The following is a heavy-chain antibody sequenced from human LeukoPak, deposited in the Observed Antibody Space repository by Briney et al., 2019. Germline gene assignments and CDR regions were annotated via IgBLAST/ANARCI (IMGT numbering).Heavy chain of an antibody. CDR2: ISGSPDST. J-gene: IGHJ4*02. Sequence: GGSLRLSCAASGFTFSIYAMSWVRQAPGKGLEWVSSISGSPDSTYYADSVKGRFTISRDNSKNTLYLQMNSLRAEDTAVYYCAKDKAAVNSALDYWGQGTLVTVSS. CDR3: AKDKAAVNSALDY. D-gene: IGHD6-25*01. V-gene: IGHV3-23*01. CDR1: GFTFSIYA.